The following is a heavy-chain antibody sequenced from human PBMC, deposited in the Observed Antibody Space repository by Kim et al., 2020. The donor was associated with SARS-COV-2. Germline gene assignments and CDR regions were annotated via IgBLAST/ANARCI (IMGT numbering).Heavy chain of an antibody. V-gene: IGHV5-51*01. CDR2: IYPGDSDP. Sequence: GESLKISCKGSGYSFTSYWIGWVRQMPGKGLEWMGIIYPGDSDPRYSPSFQGQVTISADKSITTAYLQWSSLKASDTAMYYCARCSGYDWLHNWFDPWGQGTLVTVSS. CDR1: GYSFTSYW. J-gene: IGHJ5*02. CDR3: ARCSGYDWLHNWFDP. D-gene: IGHD5-12*01.